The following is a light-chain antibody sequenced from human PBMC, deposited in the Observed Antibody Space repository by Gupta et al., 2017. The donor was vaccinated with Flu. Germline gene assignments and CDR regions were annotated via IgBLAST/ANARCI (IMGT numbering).Light chain of an antibody. V-gene: IGLV2-11*03. CDR3: CSYGAASF. Sequence: GQSVAISCTGTSSDIGTYNYVSWYQQHPGKAPKLIIYDVTKRPSGVPDRFTDSKSGNTASLTISGLQPDDEAYYHCCSYGAASFFGGGTKLTVL. CDR2: DVT. CDR1: SSDIGTYNY. J-gene: IGLJ2*01.